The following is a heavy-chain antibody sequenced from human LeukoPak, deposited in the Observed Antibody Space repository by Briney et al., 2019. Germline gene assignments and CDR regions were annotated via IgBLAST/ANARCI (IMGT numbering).Heavy chain of an antibody. CDR2: ISWDSRST. V-gene: IGHV3-9*03. J-gene: IGHJ4*02. CDR1: GFTFDDYA. CDR3: TEEPLDY. Sequence: PGGSLRLSCAASGFTFDDYAMHWVRQAPGKGLEWVSGISWDSRSTGYADSVKGRFTISRDNAKNSLYLQMNSLRAEDMALYYCTEEPLDYWGQGTLVTVSS.